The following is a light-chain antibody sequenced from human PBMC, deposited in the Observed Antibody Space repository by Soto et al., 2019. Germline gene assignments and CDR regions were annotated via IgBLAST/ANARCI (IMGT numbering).Light chain of an antibody. J-gene: IGLJ1*01. CDR2: EVN. V-gene: IGLV2-8*01. CDR3: TSYAGGNNV. CDR1: SSDVGGYNY. Sequence: QSALTQPPSASGSPGQSVTISCTGTSSDVGGYNYVSWYQQHPGKVPKLMVYEVNKRPSGVPDRFSGSKSGNTASLTVAGLHAEDEADYYCTSYAGGNNVFGTGTKVTVL.